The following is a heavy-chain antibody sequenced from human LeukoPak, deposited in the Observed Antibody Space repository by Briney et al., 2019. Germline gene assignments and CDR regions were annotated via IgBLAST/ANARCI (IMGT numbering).Heavy chain of an antibody. CDR2: LDYSGST. J-gene: IGHJ4*02. CDR1: GYSISSYY. D-gene: IGHD3-22*01. V-gene: IGHV4-59*08. Sequence: MSSETLSLTCTVSGYSISSYYWTWIRQPPGKGLEWIGYLDYSGSTNYNPSLKSRVTISVDTSKNQFSLKLSSVTAADTAVYYCARGSGLLPNYWGQGTLVTVSS. CDR3: ARGSGLLPNY.